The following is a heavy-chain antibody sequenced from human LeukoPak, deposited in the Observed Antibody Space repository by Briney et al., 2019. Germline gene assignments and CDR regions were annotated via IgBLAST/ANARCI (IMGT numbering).Heavy chain of an antibody. CDR1: GYTFTSYD. Sequence: ASVKVSCKAAGYTFTSYDINWRRQATGQGLEWMGGMNPNSGNTGYAQKVQGRVTMTRNTYISTAYMELSRLRYAATAVYYCARVLAVGSSGYYRWGQGTLVTVSS. D-gene: IGHD3-22*01. CDR3: ARVLAVGSSGYYR. J-gene: IGHJ4*02. CDR2: MNPNSGNT. V-gene: IGHV1-8*01.